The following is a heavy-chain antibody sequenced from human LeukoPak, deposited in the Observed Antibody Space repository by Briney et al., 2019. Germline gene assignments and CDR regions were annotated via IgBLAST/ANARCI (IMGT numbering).Heavy chain of an antibody. CDR2: IYSGGST. CDR1: GFTFSNYA. Sequence: PGGSLRLSCATSGFTFSNYAVSWVRQAPGKGLEWVSVIYSGGSTYYADSVKGRFTISRDNSKNTLYLQMNSLRAEDTAVYYCASPYDSSGYPPFFDYWGQGTLVTVSS. J-gene: IGHJ4*02. V-gene: IGHV3-66*01. D-gene: IGHD3-22*01. CDR3: ASPYDSSGYPPFFDY.